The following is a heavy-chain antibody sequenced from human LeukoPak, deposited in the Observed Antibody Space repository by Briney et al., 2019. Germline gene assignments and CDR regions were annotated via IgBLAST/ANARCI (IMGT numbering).Heavy chain of an antibody. D-gene: IGHD2-21*02. CDR3: ARYGGPVTD. CDR2: IKEDGSEK. J-gene: IGHJ4*02. CDR1: GFSFNTHS. V-gene: IGHV3-7*05. Sequence: GGSLRLSCAASGFSFNTHSMSWVRQAPGKGLEWVANIKEDGSEKNYVDSVKGRFTISRDNVKNALYLQMNSLRAEDTALYYCARYGGPVTDWGQGTLVTVSS.